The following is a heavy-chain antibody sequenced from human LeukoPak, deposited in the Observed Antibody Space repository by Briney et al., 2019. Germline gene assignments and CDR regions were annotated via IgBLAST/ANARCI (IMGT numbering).Heavy chain of an antibody. V-gene: IGHV1-2*02. CDR2: INPNSGGT. CDR3: ARDLDILTGYYIPHTYYGMDV. J-gene: IGHJ6*02. D-gene: IGHD3-9*01. CDR1: GYTFTSYD. Sequence: GASVKVSCKASGYTFTSYDINWVRQATGQGLEWMGWINPNSGGTNYAQKFQGRVTMTRDTSISTAYMELSRLRSDDTAVYYCARDLDILTGYYIPHTYYGMDVWGQGTTVTVSS.